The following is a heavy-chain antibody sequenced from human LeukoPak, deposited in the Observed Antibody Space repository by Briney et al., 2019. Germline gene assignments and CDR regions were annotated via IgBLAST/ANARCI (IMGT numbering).Heavy chain of an antibody. V-gene: IGHV4-59*08. J-gene: IGHJ5*02. CDR1: GGSISNYY. Sequence: KPSEPLSLTCTVAGGSISNYYWSWIRQPPGKGLEWIGYIYYSGSTNYNPSLKSRVTISLDTSNNQFSLKLSAATAEDTAVYYCARRDIAARLNWFDPWGQGTLVTVSS. D-gene: IGHD6-6*01. CDR3: ARRDIAARLNWFDP. CDR2: IYYSGST.